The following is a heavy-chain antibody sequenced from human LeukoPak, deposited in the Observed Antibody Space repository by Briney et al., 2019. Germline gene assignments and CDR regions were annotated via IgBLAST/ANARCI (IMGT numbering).Heavy chain of an antibody. CDR2: IYYSGST. D-gene: IGHD3-3*01. CDR1: GGSISGYY. Sequence: SETLSLTCTVSGGSISGYYWSWIRQPPGKGLEWIGYIYYSGSTNYNPSLKSRVTISVDTSKNQFSLKLSSVTAADTAVYYCASWGTGNYDFWSAPSPRLDYWGQGTLVTVSS. J-gene: IGHJ4*02. CDR3: ASWGTGNYDFWSAPSPRLDY. V-gene: IGHV4-59*01.